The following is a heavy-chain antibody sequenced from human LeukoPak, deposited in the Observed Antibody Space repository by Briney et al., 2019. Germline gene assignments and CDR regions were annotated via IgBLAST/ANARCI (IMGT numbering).Heavy chain of an antibody. D-gene: IGHD3-10*01. Sequence: GGSLRLSCAASGFTFSDYYMSWIRQAPGKGLEWVSYISSSGSTIYYADSVKGRFTISRDNAKNSLYLQMNSLRAEDTAVYYCARDSGAYYYGSGSYHGNAFDIWGQGTMVTVSS. J-gene: IGHJ3*02. CDR2: ISSSGSTI. V-gene: IGHV3-11*04. CDR3: ARDSGAYYYGSGSYHGNAFDI. CDR1: GFTFSDYY.